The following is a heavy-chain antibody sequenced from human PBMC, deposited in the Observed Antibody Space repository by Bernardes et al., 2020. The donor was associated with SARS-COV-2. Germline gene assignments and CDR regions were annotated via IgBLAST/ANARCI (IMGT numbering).Heavy chain of an antibody. V-gene: IGHV4-39*01. CDR3: AGSSCGIDCYIGGLRSWDYGMDV. Sequence: SETLSLTCTVSGGSVTSSNYYWGWIRQPPGKGLEWIGSIYSSGSSYYNPSLQSRVSVSVDTSKNQFSLRLSFVRAADTAVDYCAGSSCGIDCYIGGLRSWDYGMDVWGPGTTVTVSS. CDR1: GGSVTSSNYY. CDR2: IYSSGSS. D-gene: IGHD2-21*02. J-gene: IGHJ6*02.